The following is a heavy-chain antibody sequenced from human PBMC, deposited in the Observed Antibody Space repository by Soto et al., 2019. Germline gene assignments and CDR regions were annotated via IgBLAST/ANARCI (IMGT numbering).Heavy chain of an antibody. J-gene: IGHJ5*02. CDR2: IIPIFGTA. V-gene: IGHV1-69*13. CDR1: GGTFSSYR. D-gene: IGHD2-2*02. CDR3: ARVVRRGSVVVPAAIQSLLDP. Sequence: ASVKVSCKASGGTFSSYRINWVRQAPGQGLEWMGGIIPIFGTANYAQKFQGRVTITADESTSTAYMELSSLRSEDTAVYYCARVVRRGSVVVPAAIQSLLDPWGQRSLDTVSS.